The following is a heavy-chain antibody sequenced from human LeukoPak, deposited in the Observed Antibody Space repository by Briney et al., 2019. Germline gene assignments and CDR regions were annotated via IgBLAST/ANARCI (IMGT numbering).Heavy chain of an antibody. J-gene: IGHJ6*02. CDR2: ISSSSSYI. V-gene: IGHV3-21*01. CDR3: ARDGYRAAAYYGMDV. CDR1: GFTFSSYS. Sequence: PGGSLRLSCAASGFTFSSYSMNWVRQAPGKGLEWVSSISSSSSYIYYADSVKGRFTISRDNAKNSLYLQMNSLRAGDTAVYYCARDGYRAAAYYGMDVWGQGTTVTVSS. D-gene: IGHD6-13*01.